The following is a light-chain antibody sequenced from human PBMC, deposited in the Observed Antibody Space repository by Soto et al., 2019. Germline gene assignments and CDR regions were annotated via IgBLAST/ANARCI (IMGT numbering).Light chain of an antibody. V-gene: IGKV1-5*03. CDR3: QQYYGYWT. J-gene: IGKJ1*01. CDR1: QSISDS. CDR2: EAS. Sequence: DIQMTQSPSTLSASVGDRVTITCRASQSISDSLAWYQQKPGKAPKLLIYEASSLKSGVPSRFSCSRSGTEYTLTISSLQPYDFATSYCQQYYGYWTFGQGTKVEIK.